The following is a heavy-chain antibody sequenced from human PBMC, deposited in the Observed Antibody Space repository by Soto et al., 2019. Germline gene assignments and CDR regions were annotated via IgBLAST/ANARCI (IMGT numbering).Heavy chain of an antibody. CDR3: VRDWPTFWGMDV. CDR2: IKQDGSEK. Sequence: GALRLSCEDSGFPFSTYWMNWVRQAPGKGLEWVANIKQDGSEKYYVDSVKGRFDISRDNDKDSLFLKMNKLRAEDTAVYYCVRDWPTFWGMDVWG. V-gene: IGHV3-7*01. J-gene: IGHJ6*04. CDR1: GFPFSTYW.